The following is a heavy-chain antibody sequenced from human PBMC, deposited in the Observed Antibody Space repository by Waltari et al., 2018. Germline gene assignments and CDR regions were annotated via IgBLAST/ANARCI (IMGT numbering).Heavy chain of an antibody. Sequence: QVQLQESGPGLVKPSETLSLTCAVSGYSISSGYYWGWIRQPPGKGLEWIGNVYHSGSTSSNPSLPSRFTISVDTSHNQVSLKLSSVTAADTAVFFWARRTRVTADAFDIWGQGTMVTVPS. V-gene: IGHV4-38-2*01. J-gene: IGHJ3*02. CDR3: ARRTRVTADAFDI. CDR2: VYHSGST. CDR1: GYSISSGYY. D-gene: IGHD2-8*02.